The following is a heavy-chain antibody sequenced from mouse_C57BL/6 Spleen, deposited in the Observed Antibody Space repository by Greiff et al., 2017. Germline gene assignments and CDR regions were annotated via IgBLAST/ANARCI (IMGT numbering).Heavy chain of an antibody. J-gene: IGHJ4*01. D-gene: IGHD1-1*01. Sequence: EVKVEESGPGLVKPSQSLSLTCSVTGYSITSGYSWNWIRQFPGNKLEWMGYISYDGSNNYNPSLKNRISITRDTSKNQFFLKLNSVTTEDTATYYCARDYGSPMDYWGQGTSVTVSS. CDR2: ISYDGSN. V-gene: IGHV3-6*01. CDR3: ARDYGSPMDY. CDR1: GYSITSGYS.